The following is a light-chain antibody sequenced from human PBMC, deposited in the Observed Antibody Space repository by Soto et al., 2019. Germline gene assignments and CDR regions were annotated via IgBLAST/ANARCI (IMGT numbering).Light chain of an antibody. CDR3: QQYETFSGT. CDR2: AAS. V-gene: IGKV1-39*01. Sequence: DIQMTQSPSSLSASFGDRVTLTCRASQNIDTYLNWYQQKPGTAPKLLMYAASSLHSGVPSRFSGSGSGTDFTLTIASLQPDDFATYYCQQYETFSGTFGPGTKVEI. CDR1: QNIDTY. J-gene: IGKJ1*01.